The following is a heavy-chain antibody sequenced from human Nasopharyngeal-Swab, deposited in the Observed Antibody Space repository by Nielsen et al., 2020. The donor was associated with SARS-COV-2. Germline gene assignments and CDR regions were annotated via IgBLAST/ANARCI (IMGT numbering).Heavy chain of an antibody. J-gene: IGHJ3*02. Sequence: WIRQPPGKGLEWIGSIYYRGSTYYNPSLKSRVTISVDTSKNQFSLKLSSVTAADTAVYYCARPRGSGWYREAFDIWGQGTMVTVSS. V-gene: IGHV4-39*01. CDR2: IYYRGST. CDR3: ARPRGSGWYREAFDI. D-gene: IGHD6-19*01.